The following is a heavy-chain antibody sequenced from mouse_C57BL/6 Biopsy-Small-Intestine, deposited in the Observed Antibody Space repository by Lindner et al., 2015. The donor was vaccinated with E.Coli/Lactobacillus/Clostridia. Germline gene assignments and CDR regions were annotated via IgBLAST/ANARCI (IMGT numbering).Heavy chain of an antibody. CDR3: ARSNLITTDFDY. CDR2: IYPGDGDA. J-gene: IGHJ2*01. CDR1: GYVFSNSW. V-gene: IGHV1-82*01. D-gene: IGHD1-2*01. Sequence: VQLQESGPELVKPGASVKISCKASGYVFSNSWMNWGKQRPGKGLEWIGRIYPGDGDADYNEKFKGKATLTADKSSSKAYMELRSLTSEDSAVYFCARSNLITTDFDYWGQGTTLTVSS.